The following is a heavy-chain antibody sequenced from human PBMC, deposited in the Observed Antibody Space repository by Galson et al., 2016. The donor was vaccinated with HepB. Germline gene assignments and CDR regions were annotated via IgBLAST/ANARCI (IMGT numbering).Heavy chain of an antibody. Sequence: QSGAEVKKPGESLRISCKGSGYSFTNYWIRWVRQMPGKGLEWMGRIDPSDSYTNYSPSFQGHVTISTDKSISTAYLQWSSLKAWDTAMYYCARHANPLYCSGGSCYNYYGMDVWGQGTTVTVSS. CDR1: GYSFTNYW. V-gene: IGHV5-10-1*01. CDR2: IDPSDSYT. D-gene: IGHD2-15*01. CDR3: ARHANPLYCSGGSCYNYYGMDV. J-gene: IGHJ6*02.